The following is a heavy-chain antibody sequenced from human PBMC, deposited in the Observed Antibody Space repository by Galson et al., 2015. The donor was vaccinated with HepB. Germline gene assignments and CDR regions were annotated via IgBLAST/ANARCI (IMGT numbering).Heavy chain of an antibody. CDR3: AREERDSSGYYSHYYYGMDV. V-gene: IGHV1-69*04. J-gene: IGHJ6*02. CDR1: GGTFNSNA. D-gene: IGHD3-22*01. CDR2: IIPILGIV. Sequence: SVKVSCKASGGTFNSNAISWVRQAPGQGLEWMGRIIPILGIVNYAQKFQGRVRITADKSTTTAYMELRSRSSEDTAVYYCAREERDSSGYYSHYYYGMDVWGQGTTVTVSS.